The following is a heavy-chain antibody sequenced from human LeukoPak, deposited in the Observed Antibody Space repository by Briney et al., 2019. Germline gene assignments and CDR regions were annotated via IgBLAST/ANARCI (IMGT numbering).Heavy chain of an antibody. V-gene: IGHV4-34*01. CDR2: INHSGST. J-gene: IGHJ6*03. Sequence: SETLSLTCAVYGGSFSGYYWSWIRQPPGKGLEWIGEINHSGSTNYSPSLKSRVTISVDTSKNQFSLKLSSVTAADTAVYYCARGSYYDFWSGYYNPYDYYYYMDVWGKGTTVTVSS. CDR3: ARGSYYDFWSGYYNPYDYYYYMDV. CDR1: GGSFSGYY. D-gene: IGHD3-3*01.